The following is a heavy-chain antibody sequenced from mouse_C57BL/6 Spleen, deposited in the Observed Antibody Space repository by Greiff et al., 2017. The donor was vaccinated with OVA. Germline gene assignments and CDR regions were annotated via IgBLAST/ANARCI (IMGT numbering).Heavy chain of an antibody. CDR3: TREGDGSSYGWFAY. D-gene: IGHD1-1*01. Sequence: VQLQQSGAELVRPGASVTLSCKALGYTFTDYEMHWVKQTPVHGLEWIGAIDPETGGTAYNQKFKGKAILTADKSSSTAYMELRSLTSEDSAVYYCTREGDGSSYGWFAYWGQGTLVTVSA. CDR2: IDPETGGT. V-gene: IGHV1-15*01. J-gene: IGHJ3*01. CDR1: GYTFTDYE.